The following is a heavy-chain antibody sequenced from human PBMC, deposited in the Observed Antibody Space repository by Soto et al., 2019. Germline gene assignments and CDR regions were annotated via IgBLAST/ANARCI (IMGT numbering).Heavy chain of an antibody. Sequence: GASVKVSCKASGYTFTSYYVHWVRQAPGQGLEWMGIINPNSGGTNYAQKFQGWVTMTRDTSISTAYMELSRLRSDDTAVYYCARGTGIAAAGTRTLFDPWGQGTLVTVSS. CDR3: ARGTGIAAAGTRTLFDP. D-gene: IGHD6-13*01. V-gene: IGHV1-2*04. CDR2: INPNSGGT. CDR1: GYTFTSYY. J-gene: IGHJ5*02.